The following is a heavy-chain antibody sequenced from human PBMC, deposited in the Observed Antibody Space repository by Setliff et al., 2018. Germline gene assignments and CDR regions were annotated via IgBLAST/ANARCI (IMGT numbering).Heavy chain of an antibody. V-gene: IGHV4-61*01. J-gene: IGHJ5*02. CDR1: GGSVSSGSYY. CDR2: IHYSGNT. Sequence: KPSETLSLTCAVSGGSVSSGSYYWSWIRQPPGKGLECIGNIHYSGNTNYNPSLKSRVTISIDTSKNQFSLKLSSVTAADTAVYYCARDKTVQRFITWGQGTLVTVSS. D-gene: IGHD3-10*01. CDR3: ARDKTVQRFIT.